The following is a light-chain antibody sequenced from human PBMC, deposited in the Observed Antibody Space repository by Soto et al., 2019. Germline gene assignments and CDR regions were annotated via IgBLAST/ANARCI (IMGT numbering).Light chain of an antibody. CDR3: LQDYNLPRT. V-gene: IGKV1-6*01. CDR1: HDIGHE. Sequence: IQMTQSPSSLSASVRDRVIITCPASHDIGHEFGWYQQKPGHATKLLLFAASTLYSGVPPRFSGSGSGTLFTLPSSSLDPEHFATCFCLQDYNLPRTFGQGTTVEI. J-gene: IGKJ1*01. CDR2: AAS.